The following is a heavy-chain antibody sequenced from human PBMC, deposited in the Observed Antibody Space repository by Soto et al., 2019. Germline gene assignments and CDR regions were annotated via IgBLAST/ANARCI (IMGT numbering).Heavy chain of an antibody. CDR3: APSSRSPWFDY. CDR2: IKYDDSEK. CDR1: GFSISTYW. J-gene: IGHJ4*02. Sequence: EVQLVESGGDLVQPGGSMRLSCAASGFSISTYWMGWVRQLPGNGLEWVANIKYDDSEKPYMDSVEGRLTISRDNAKNTLYLQMTRRRVDDTAVYYCAPSSRSPWFDYWGQGTRVTVSS. V-gene: IGHV3-7*03.